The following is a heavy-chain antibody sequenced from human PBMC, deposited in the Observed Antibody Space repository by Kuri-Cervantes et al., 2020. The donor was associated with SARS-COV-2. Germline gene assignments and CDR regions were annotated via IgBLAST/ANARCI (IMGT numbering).Heavy chain of an antibody. CDR3: ARGSITIFGVVASFDY. J-gene: IGHJ4*02. CDR1: GYTFTGYY. Sequence: ASVKVSCKASGYTFTGYYLHWVRQAPGQGLEWMGWINPNSGGTNYGQKFQGRVTITRDTSISTAYMELSRLRSYDTAVYYCARGSITIFGVVASFDYWGQGTLVTVSS. D-gene: IGHD3-3*01. V-gene: IGHV1-2*02. CDR2: INPNSGGT.